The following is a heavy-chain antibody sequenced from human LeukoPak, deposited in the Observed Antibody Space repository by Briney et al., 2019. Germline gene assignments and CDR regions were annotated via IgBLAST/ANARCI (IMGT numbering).Heavy chain of an antibody. CDR1: GFTVSSNY. CDR2: IYSGGST. V-gene: IGHV3-53*01. D-gene: IGHD4-17*01. CDR3: AKGGHADYGDYSHLWYFDL. Sequence: GGSLRLSCAASGFTVSSNYMSWVRQAPGKGLEWVSVIYSGGSTYYADSVKGRFTISRDNSKNTLYLQINSLRAEDTAVYYCAKGGHADYGDYSHLWYFDLWGRGTLVTVSS. J-gene: IGHJ2*01.